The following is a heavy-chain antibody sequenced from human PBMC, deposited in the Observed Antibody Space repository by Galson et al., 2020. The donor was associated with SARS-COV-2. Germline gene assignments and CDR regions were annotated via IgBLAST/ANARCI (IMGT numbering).Heavy chain of an antibody. CDR2: IQYDGSNK. V-gene: IGHV3-30*02. J-gene: IGHJ4*02. D-gene: IGHD3-22*01. Sequence: GESLKISCAASGFIFSSYATHWVLQAPGKGLEWVAFIQYDGSNKYYADSVKGRFTISRDNSKNTVYLQINSLKPEDTAVYYCAKDASHYDSSGYPDYWGQGTLVTVSS. CDR3: AKDASHYDSSGYPDY. CDR1: GFIFSSYA.